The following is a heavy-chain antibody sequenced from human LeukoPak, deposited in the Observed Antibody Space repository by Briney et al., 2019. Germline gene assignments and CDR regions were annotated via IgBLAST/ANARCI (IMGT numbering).Heavy chain of an antibody. D-gene: IGHD3-9*01. J-gene: IGHJ6*02. CDR3: ARDNIYDILTGYMDYGMDV. Sequence: SETLSLTCTVSGGSISSYYWSWIRQPPGKGLEWIGYIYYSGSTNYNPSLKSRVTISVDTSKNQFSLKLGSVTAADTAVYYCARDNIYDILTGYMDYGMDVWGQGTTVTVSS. V-gene: IGHV4-59*01. CDR1: GGSISSYY. CDR2: IYYSGST.